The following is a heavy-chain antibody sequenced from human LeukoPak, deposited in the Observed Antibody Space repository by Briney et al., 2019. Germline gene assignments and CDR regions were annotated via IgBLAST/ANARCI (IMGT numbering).Heavy chain of an antibody. D-gene: IGHD3-10*01. J-gene: IGHJ4*02. Sequence: SETLSLTCTVSGVSISSSYSYWGWIRQPPGMGLEWIGSIYYTGNTYYNASLKSQVSISIDTSKNQFSLKLSSVTAADTAVYYCARHRRLYYYGSGSYYKGPFDYWGQGTLVTVSS. CDR1: GVSISSSYSY. V-gene: IGHV4-39*01. CDR2: IYYTGNT. CDR3: ARHRRLYYYGSGSYYKGPFDY.